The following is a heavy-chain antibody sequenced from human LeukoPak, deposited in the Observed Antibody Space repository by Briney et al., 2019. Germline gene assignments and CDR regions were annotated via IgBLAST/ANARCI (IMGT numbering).Heavy chain of an antibody. CDR1: GGSISPYY. Sequence: PSETLSLTCSVSGGSISPYYWSWIRQPPGKGLEWIGYIYYSGTTNYNPSLQGRVTISVATSKNQFSLKLSSVTAADTALYYCARGPYSSGWYAFDYWGHGTLVTVSS. D-gene: IGHD6-19*01. V-gene: IGHV4-59*01. J-gene: IGHJ4*01. CDR2: IYYSGTT. CDR3: ARGPYSSGWYAFDY.